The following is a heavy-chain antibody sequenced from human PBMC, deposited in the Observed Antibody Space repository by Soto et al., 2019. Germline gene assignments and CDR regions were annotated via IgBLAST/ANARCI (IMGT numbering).Heavy chain of an antibody. Sequence: PGGSLRLSCAASGFTFSSYAMSWVRQAPGKGLEWVSAISGSGGSTYYADSVKGRFTISRDNSKNTLYLQMNSLRAEDTAVYYCAKTYYYGSGSSRPFDYWGQGTLVTVSS. CDR1: GFTFSSYA. D-gene: IGHD3-10*01. CDR3: AKTYYYGSGSSRPFDY. V-gene: IGHV3-23*01. J-gene: IGHJ4*02. CDR2: ISGSGGST.